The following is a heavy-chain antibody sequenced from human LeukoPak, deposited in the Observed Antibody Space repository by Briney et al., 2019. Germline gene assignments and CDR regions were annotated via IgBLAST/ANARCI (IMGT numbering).Heavy chain of an antibody. D-gene: IGHD5-18*01. J-gene: IGHJ4*02. CDR3: ARRGLDTEGGFDY. CDR1: GGSISSYY. Sequence: SETLSLTCTVSGGSISSYYWSRIRQPPGKGLEGIGYIYYSGSTNYNPSLKSRVTISVDTSKNQFSLKLSSVTAADTAVYYCARRGLDTEGGFDYWGQGTLVTVSS. CDR2: IYYSGST. V-gene: IGHV4-59*08.